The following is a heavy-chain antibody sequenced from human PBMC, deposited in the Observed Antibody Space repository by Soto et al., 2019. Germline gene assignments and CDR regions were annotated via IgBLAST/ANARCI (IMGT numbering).Heavy chain of an antibody. D-gene: IGHD3-3*01. CDR2: FSGSGGST. Sequence: EVQLLESGGGLVQPGGSLRLSCAAAGFTFSNYALTWVRQSPGKGLEWVSTFSGSGGSTYYADSVRGRFTISRDNSKNTLFLQMSSLRVEDTAIYYCVRDWTGDTCPCLDVWGQGTTVSVSS. J-gene: IGHJ6*02. CDR3: VRDWTGDTCPCLDV. CDR1: GFTFSNYA. V-gene: IGHV3-23*01.